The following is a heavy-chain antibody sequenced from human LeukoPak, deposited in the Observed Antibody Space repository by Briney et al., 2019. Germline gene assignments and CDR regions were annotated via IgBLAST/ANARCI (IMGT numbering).Heavy chain of an antibody. D-gene: IGHD5-12*01. J-gene: IGHJ4*02. Sequence: PGGSLRLSCAASGFTFSSYGMHWVRQAPGKGLEWVAVISYDGSNKYYADSVKGRFTISRDNSKNTLYLQMNSLRAEDTAVYYCAKDPGYSGYDCVYWGQGTLVTVTS. CDR2: ISYDGSNK. CDR1: GFTFSSYG. V-gene: IGHV3-30*18. CDR3: AKDPGYSGYDCVY.